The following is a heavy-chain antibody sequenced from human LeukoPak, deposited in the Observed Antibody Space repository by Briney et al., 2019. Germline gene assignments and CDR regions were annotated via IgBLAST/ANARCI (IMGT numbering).Heavy chain of an antibody. V-gene: IGHV3-23*01. D-gene: IGHD4-23*01. J-gene: IGHJ4*02. CDR1: XXXXSXXX. CDR2: ISGSGGST. CDR3: AKGPVVTLDS. Sequence: GSLRLSCAXSXXXXSXXXXXWVRXXXXXXXEWVSAISGSGGSTYYADSVKGRFTISRDNSRNTLYLQMNSLRVEDTAVYYCAKGPVVTLDSWGQGTLVSVSS.